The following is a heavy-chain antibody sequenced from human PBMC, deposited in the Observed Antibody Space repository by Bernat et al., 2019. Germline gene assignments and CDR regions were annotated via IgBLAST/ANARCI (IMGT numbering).Heavy chain of an antibody. Sequence: GRFTISRDNAKNSLYLQMNSLRAEDTAVYYCAREWEGCSSTSCLNNWFDPWGQGTLVSVSS. V-gene: IGHV3-11*06. J-gene: IGHJ5*02. D-gene: IGHD2-2*01. CDR3: AREWEGCSSTSCLNNWFDP.